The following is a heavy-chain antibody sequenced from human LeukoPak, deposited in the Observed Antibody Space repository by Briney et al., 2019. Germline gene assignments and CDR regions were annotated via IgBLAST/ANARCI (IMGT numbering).Heavy chain of an antibody. D-gene: IGHD6-6*01. CDR1: EFTVSSNY. J-gene: IGHJ2*01. V-gene: IGHV3-53*01. CDR3: ARLVGSYWYFDL. Sequence: PGGSLRLSCAASEFTVSSNYMSWVRQAPGKGLEWVSLIYSGGSTYYADSVKGRFTISRDNSKNTLYLQMNSLRVEDTAVYYCARLVGSYWYFDLWGRGTLVTVSS. CDR2: IYSGGST.